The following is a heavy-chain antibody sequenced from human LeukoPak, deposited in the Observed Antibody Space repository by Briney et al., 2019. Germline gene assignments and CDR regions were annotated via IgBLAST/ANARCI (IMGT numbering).Heavy chain of an antibody. Sequence: PSETLSLTCTVSGGSISSYYWSWIRQPPGKGLEWIGYIYYSGSTNYNPSLKSRVTISVDTSKNQFSLKLSSVTAADTAVYYCARVRVLRYFVQEDWYFDLWGRGTLVTVSS. V-gene: IGHV4-59*01. CDR3: ARVRVLRYFVQEDWYFDL. D-gene: IGHD3-9*01. CDR2: IYYSGST. CDR1: GGSISSYY. J-gene: IGHJ2*01.